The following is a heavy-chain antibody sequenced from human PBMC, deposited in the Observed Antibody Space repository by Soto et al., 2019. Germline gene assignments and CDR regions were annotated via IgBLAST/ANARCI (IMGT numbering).Heavy chain of an antibody. CDR1: GFTFSSYN. V-gene: IGHV3-21*01. Sequence: GGSLRLSWAASGFTFSSYNMKWVRQAPGKGLEWVSSISTSSNYIYYTDSVKGRFTISRDNAKNSLYLQMNSLRAEDTAVYYCARLQIGSNWNPTDYWGQGTLVTVSS. J-gene: IGHJ4*02. D-gene: IGHD1-1*01. CDR3: ARLQIGSNWNPTDY. CDR2: ISTSSNYI.